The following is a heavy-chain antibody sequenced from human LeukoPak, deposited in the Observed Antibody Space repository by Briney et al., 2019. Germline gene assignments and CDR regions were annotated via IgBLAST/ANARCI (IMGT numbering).Heavy chain of an antibody. D-gene: IGHD3-3*01. CDR3: ARVATIFGVDLLQDYFDY. J-gene: IGHJ4*02. CDR1: GYTFTSYG. V-gene: IGHV1-18*01. CDR2: ISAYNGNT. Sequence: ASVKVSCKASGYTFTSYGISWVRQAPGQGLEWMGWISAYNGNTNYAQKLQGRVTMTTDTSTSTAYMELRSLRSDDTAVYYCARVATIFGVDLLQDYFDYWGQGTLVTVSS.